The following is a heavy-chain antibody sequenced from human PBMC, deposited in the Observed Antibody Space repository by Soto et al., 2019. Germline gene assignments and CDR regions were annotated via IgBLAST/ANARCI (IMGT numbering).Heavy chain of an antibody. Sequence: VGSLRLSCAASGFTFSSYSMNWVRQAPGKGLEWVSYISSSSTIYYADSVKGRFTISRDNAKNSLYLQMNSLRDEDTAVYYCARGVRLRGYSYGPLDYWGQGTLVTVSS. V-gene: IGHV3-48*02. CDR1: GFTFSSYS. J-gene: IGHJ4*02. D-gene: IGHD5-18*01. CDR2: ISSSSTI. CDR3: ARGVRLRGYSYGPLDY.